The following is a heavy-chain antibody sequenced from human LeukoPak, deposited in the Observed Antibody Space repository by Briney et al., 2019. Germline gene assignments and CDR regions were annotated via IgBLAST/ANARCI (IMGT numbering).Heavy chain of an antibody. J-gene: IGHJ5*02. V-gene: IGHV3-23*01. CDR2: ISGSGGRT. CDR3: AQDDGSPMRWFDP. D-gene: IGHD5-24*01. Sequence: GGSLRLACAASGFTFSSYCISCVRHAPGRVREWVSAISGSGGRTSYADSVTGPFTISRDNPKNTLYLQVNSLRDADTAVSYCAQDDGSPMRWFDPWGEGTLVTVSS. CDR1: GFTFSSYC.